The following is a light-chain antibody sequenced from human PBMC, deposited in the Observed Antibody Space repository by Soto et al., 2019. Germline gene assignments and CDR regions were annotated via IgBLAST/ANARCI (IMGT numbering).Light chain of an antibody. CDR1: HPTFGGNP. J-gene: IGLJ3*02. CDR2: ATF. V-gene: IGLV1-44*01. CDR3: EVWDDRVNGWV. Sequence: QSVLTQPPSASGTPGQSVTISYAGIHPTFGGNPVNGYWPDPGPVPHLLIYATFERHAGVHGRFYGSESDTSASLGISSLPSEYASHYYCEVWDDRVNGWVFGGGTQLTVL.